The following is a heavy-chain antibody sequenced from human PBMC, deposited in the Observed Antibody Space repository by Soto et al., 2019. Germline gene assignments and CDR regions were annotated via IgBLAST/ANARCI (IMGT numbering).Heavy chain of an antibody. CDR2: ISYNGNKK. D-gene: IGHD6-6*01. V-gene: IGHV3-30-3*01. CDR3: ARPRDYSTSPWYAMDV. Sequence: PGGSLRLSCAASGFNFSSYGMHWVRLAPGKGLEWVSSISYNGNKKYYADSVRGRLTVSRDNSKNTLYLQISSLRVEDSGLYYCARPRDYSTSPWYAMDVWGQGTTVTVSS. CDR1: GFNFSSYG. J-gene: IGHJ6*02.